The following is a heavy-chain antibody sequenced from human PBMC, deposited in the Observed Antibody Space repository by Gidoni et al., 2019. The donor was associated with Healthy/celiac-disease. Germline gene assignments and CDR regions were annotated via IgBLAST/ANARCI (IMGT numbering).Heavy chain of an antibody. V-gene: IGHV4-39*01. CDR1: GGSISSSSYY. Sequence: QLQLQESGPVLVNPSETLSLTCTVSGGSISSSSYYWGWIRQPPGKGLEWIGSIYYSGSAYYNPYLKSRVTISVDTSKNQFALKLSAVNAADTAVYYCARGGDYYDSSGSDYWGQGTLVTVSS. J-gene: IGHJ4*02. CDR2: IYYSGSA. D-gene: IGHD3-22*01. CDR3: ARGGDYYDSSGSDY.